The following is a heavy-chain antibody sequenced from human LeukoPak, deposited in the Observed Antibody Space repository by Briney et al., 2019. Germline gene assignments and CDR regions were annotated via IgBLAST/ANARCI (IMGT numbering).Heavy chain of an antibody. J-gene: IGHJ6*02. CDR1: GFTFSSYG. CDR2: IWYDGSNK. V-gene: IGHV3-33*03. CDR3: AKDMGDYDYGDPGMDV. Sequence: PGRSLRLSCAASGFTFSSYGMHWVRQAPGKGLEWVAVIWYDGSNKYYADSVKGRFTISRDNAKNSLYLQMNSLRAEDTALYYCAKDMGDYDYGDPGMDVWGQGTTVTVSS. D-gene: IGHD4-17*01.